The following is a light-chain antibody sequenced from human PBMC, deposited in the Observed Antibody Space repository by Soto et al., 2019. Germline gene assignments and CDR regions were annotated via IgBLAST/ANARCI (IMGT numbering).Light chain of an antibody. J-gene: IGKJ1*01. Sequence: DGQMTQSHATLSASLGDRFAMTCRASQSISSWLAWYQQKPGKAPKLLIYDASSLESGVPSRFSGSGSGTEFTLTISSLQPDDFATYYCQQYNSLWTFGQGTKVDIK. CDR1: QSISSW. V-gene: IGKV1-5*01. CDR3: QQYNSLWT. CDR2: DAS.